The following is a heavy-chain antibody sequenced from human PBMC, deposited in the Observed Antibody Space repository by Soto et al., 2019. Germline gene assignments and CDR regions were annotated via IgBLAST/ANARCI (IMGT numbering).Heavy chain of an antibody. D-gene: IGHD2-2*01. V-gene: IGHV1-3*01. Sequence: EASVKVSCKASGYTFTSYAMHWVRQAPGQRLEWMGWINAGNGNTKYSRKFQGRVTITRDTSASTAYMELSSLRSEDTAVYYCARDTGYCSSTSCLYMDVWGQGTTVTVSS. CDR3: ARDTGYCSSTSCLYMDV. CDR2: INAGNGNT. CDR1: GYTFTSYA. J-gene: IGHJ6*02.